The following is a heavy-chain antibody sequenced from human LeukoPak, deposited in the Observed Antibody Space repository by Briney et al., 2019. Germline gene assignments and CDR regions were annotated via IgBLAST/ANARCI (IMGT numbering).Heavy chain of an antibody. Sequence: GGSLGLSCAASGFTFSSYWMSWVRQAPGKGLEWVANIKQDGSEKYYVDSVKGRFTISRDNAKNSLYLQMNSLRAEDTAVYYCARDQAWFGDGAYYYYYGMDVWGKGTTVTVSS. CDR3: ARDQAWFGDGAYYYYYGMDV. J-gene: IGHJ6*04. CDR1: GFTFSSYW. D-gene: IGHD3-10*01. V-gene: IGHV3-7*03. CDR2: IKQDGSEK.